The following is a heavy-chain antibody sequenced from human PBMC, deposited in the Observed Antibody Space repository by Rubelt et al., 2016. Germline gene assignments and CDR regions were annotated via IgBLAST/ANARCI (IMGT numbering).Heavy chain of an antibody. J-gene: IGHJ6*03. Sequence: QVQLQQWGAGLLKPSETLSLTCAVYGGSFSSYYWSWIRKPPGKGLEWIGEIIHSGSNNSTTSLKSRVTISVDEYKKQFSLKLSSVTAADTAVYYCARETAVTTLFYYYYMDVWGKGTTVTVSS. CDR1: GGSFSSYY. CDR2: IIHSGSN. D-gene: IGHD4-17*01. V-gene: IGHV4-34*12. CDR3: ARETAVTTLFYYYYMDV.